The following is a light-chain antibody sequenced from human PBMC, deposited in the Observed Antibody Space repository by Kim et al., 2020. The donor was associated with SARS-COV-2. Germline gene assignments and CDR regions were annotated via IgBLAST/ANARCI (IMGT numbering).Light chain of an antibody. CDR2: QDT. CDR1: TLGVKF. Sequence: VSQGQTANITCSGETLGVKFACWYQQKPGQSPVLVIYQDTKRPSGIPERFSGSNSGNTATLTISGTQAMDEADYYCQAWDSSPHVVFGGGTQLTVL. J-gene: IGLJ2*01. CDR3: QAWDSSPHVV. V-gene: IGLV3-1*01.